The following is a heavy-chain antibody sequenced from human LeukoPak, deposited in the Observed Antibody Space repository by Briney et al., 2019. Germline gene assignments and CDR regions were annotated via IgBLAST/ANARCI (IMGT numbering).Heavy chain of an antibody. CDR1: GYTFTSYY. CDR3: ARERGSLSYGSGWYH. CDR2: INPSGGST. V-gene: IGHV1-46*01. Sequence: GASVKVSCKASGYTFTSYYMHWVRQAPGQGLEWMGIINPSGGSTSYAQKFQGRVTMTRDTSTSTVYMELSSLRSEDTAVYYCARERGSLSYGSGWYHWGQGTLVTVSS. J-gene: IGHJ5*02. D-gene: IGHD6-19*01.